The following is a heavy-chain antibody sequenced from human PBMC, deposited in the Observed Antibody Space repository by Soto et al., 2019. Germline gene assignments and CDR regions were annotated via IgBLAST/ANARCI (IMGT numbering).Heavy chain of an antibody. CDR2: ISAYNGNT. Sequence: ASVKVSCKASGYTFTSYGISWVRQAPGQGLEWMGWISAYNGNTNYAQKLQGRVTMTTDTSTSTAYMELRSLRSDDTAVYYCTVSGGVHEDNLFDPWGQGTLVTVSS. CDR1: GYTFTSYG. CDR3: TVSGGVHEDNLFDP. J-gene: IGHJ5*02. V-gene: IGHV1-18*04. D-gene: IGHD1-1*01.